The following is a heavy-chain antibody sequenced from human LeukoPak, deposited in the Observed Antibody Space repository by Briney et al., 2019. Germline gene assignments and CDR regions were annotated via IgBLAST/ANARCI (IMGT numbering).Heavy chain of an antibody. CDR3: ARDLSDKDIVVVPAASAFDI. V-gene: IGHV1-69*04. Sequence: QGLXWXGXIIPILGIPSYAQKFQGRVTITADKSTTTAYMELSSLRSEDTAVYYCARDLSDKDIVVVPAASAFDIWGQGTMVTVSS. CDR2: IIPILGIP. D-gene: IGHD2-2*01. J-gene: IGHJ3*02.